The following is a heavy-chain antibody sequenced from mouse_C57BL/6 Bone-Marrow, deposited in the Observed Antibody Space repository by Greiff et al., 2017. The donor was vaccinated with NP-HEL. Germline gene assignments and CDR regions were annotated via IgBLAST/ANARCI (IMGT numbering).Heavy chain of an antibody. Sequence: QVQLKQPGAELVRPGSSVKLSCKASGYTFTSYWMHWVKQRPIQGLEWIGNIDPSDSETHYNQKFKDKATLTVDKSSSTAYMQLSSLTSEDSAVYYCARPIYYYGSSSYYFDYWGQGTTLTVSS. CDR3: ARPIYYYGSSSYYFDY. J-gene: IGHJ2*01. V-gene: IGHV1-52*01. D-gene: IGHD1-1*01. CDR2: IDPSDSET. CDR1: GYTFTSYW.